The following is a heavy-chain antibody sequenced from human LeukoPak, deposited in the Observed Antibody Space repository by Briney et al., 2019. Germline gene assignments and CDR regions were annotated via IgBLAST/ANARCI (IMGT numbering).Heavy chain of an antibody. CDR3: ARGLQDQQRTPHVLLWFGELLPYYYYMDV. CDR1: GFTFSNHG. D-gene: IGHD3-10*01. V-gene: IGHV3-30*03. J-gene: IGHJ6*03. Sequence: PGGSLRLSCTASGFTFSNHGMDWVRQAPGKGLEWVAVISYDGSNKYYADSVKGRFTISRDNSKNTLYLQMNSLRAEDTAVYYCARGLQDQQRTPHVLLWFGELLPYYYYMDVWGKGTTVTVSS. CDR2: ISYDGSNK.